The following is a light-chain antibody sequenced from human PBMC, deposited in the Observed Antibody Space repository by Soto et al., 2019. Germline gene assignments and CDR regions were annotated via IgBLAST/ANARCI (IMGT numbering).Light chain of an antibody. CDR3: QQYNNWPRT. J-gene: IGKJ1*01. V-gene: IGKV3-15*01. Sequence: EIVMTQSPATLSVSPGERATLSCRASQSVSSNLAWYQQKPGQAPRLLIYGASTRATGIPARFSGSGSGIEFTLTITSLQSEDFAVYDCQQYNNWPRTFGQGTKVEIK. CDR1: QSVSSN. CDR2: GAS.